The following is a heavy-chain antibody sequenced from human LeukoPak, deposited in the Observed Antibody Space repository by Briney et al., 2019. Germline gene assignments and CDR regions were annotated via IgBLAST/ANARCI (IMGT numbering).Heavy chain of an antibody. CDR1: GFTFSSYS. D-gene: IGHD2-2*01. J-gene: IGHJ4*02. Sequence: GGSLRLSCAASGFTFSSYSMNWVRQAPGKGLDWVSYISSSSTIYYADSVKGRFTISRDNAKNSLYLQMNSLRAEDTAVYYCARDLPVPAAALDYWGQGTLVTVSS. CDR3: ARDLPVPAAALDY. V-gene: IGHV3-48*01. CDR2: ISSSSTI.